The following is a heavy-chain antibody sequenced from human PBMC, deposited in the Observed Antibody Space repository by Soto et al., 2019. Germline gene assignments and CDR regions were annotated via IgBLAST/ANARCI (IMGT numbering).Heavy chain of an antibody. Sequence: PGGSLRLSCAASGFTFSSYGMHWVRQAPGKGLEWVAVIWYDGSNKYYADSVKGRFTISRDNSKNTLYLQMNSLRAEDTAVYYCARDSSLSGSYWYYFDYWGQGTLVTVSS. J-gene: IGHJ4*02. V-gene: IGHV3-33*01. CDR1: GFTFSSYG. CDR2: IWYDGSNK. CDR3: ARDSSLSGSYWYYFDY. D-gene: IGHD1-26*01.